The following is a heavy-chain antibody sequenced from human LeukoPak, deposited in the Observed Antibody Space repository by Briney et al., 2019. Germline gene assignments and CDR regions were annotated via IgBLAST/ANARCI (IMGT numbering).Heavy chain of an antibody. CDR3: ARDGTYYDILTGYYPTPDFDY. Sequence: GASVRVSCKASGYTFTSYGISWVRQAPGQGLEWMGWISAYNGNTNYAQKLQGRVTMTTDTSTSTAYMELRSLRSDDTAVYYCARDGTYYDILTGYYPTPDFDYWGQGTLVTVSS. CDR1: GYTFTSYG. D-gene: IGHD3-9*01. J-gene: IGHJ4*02. CDR2: ISAYNGNT. V-gene: IGHV1-18*01.